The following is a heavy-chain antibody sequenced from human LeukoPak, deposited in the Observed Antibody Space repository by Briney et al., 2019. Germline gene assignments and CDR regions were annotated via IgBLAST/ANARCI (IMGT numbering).Heavy chain of an antibody. D-gene: IGHD2-15*01. CDR3: EKDSHLDV. CDR2: INHSGST. J-gene: IGHJ6*02. Sequence: SETLSLTCAVYGGSFSGYYWSWIRQPPGKGLEWIGEINHSGSTYYNPSLKSRVTISVDTSKNQFSLKLSSVTAADTAVYYCEKDSHLDVWGQGTTVTVSS. CDR1: GGSFSGYY. V-gene: IGHV4-34*01.